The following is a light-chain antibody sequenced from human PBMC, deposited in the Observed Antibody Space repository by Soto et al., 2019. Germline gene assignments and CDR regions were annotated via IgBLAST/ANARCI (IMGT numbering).Light chain of an antibody. V-gene: IGLV2-14*01. CDR1: SNDIGGYNY. J-gene: IGLJ1*01. Sequence: QSVLTQPASVSGSPGQSITISCTGTSNDIGGYNYVSWYQQHPGKAPKLLIFEVRSRPSGVSNRFSGSKSGNTASLTISALQPEEDADYFCNSYTSSTSLPYVFGTGTKVTVL. CDR3: NSYTSSTSLPYV. CDR2: EVR.